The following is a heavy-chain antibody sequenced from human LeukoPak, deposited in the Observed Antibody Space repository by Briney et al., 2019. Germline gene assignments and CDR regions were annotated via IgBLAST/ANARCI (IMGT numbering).Heavy chain of an antibody. J-gene: IGHJ3*02. CDR2: ISYDGSNK. D-gene: IGHD2-15*01. Sequence: PAGGSLRLSCAASGFTFSSYAMHWVRQAPGKGLEWVAVISYDGSNKYYADSVKGRFTISRDNSKNTLYLQMNSLRAEDTAVYYCARGGYSDAFDIWGQGTMVTVSS. V-gene: IGHV3-30-3*01. CDR3: ARGGYSDAFDI. CDR1: GFTFSSYA.